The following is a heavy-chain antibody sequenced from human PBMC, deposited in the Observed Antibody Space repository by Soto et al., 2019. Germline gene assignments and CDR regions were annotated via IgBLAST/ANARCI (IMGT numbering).Heavy chain of an antibody. V-gene: IGHV3-33*01. CDR1: GFTFNNYG. Sequence: GGSLRLSCAASGFTFNNYGMHWVRQAPGKGLEWVALIWYDGSKTDYADSVKGRFTTSRDNSKNTLYLQMNSLRAEDTAVYYCVRDQGDHVTHFDHWGQGALVTVSS. D-gene: IGHD3-16*01. J-gene: IGHJ4*02. CDR3: VRDQGDHVTHFDH. CDR2: IWYDGSKT.